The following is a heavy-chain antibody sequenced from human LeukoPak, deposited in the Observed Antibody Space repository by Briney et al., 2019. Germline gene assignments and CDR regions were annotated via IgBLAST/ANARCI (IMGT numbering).Heavy chain of an antibody. Sequence: PSETLSLTCTVSGGSISSGGYYWSWIRQHPGKGLEWIGYIYYSGSTYYNPSLKSRVTISVDTSKNQFFLKLSSVTAADTAVYYCARASYYDSSGLTDPYYFDYWGQGTLVTVSS. CDR1: GGSISSGGYY. V-gene: IGHV4-31*03. J-gene: IGHJ4*02. D-gene: IGHD3-22*01. CDR2: IYYSGST. CDR3: ARASYYDSSGLTDPYYFDY.